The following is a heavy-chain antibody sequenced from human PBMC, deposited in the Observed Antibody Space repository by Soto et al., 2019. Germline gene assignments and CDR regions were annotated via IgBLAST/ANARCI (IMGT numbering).Heavy chain of an antibody. J-gene: IGHJ5*02. CDR2: ISYDGSNK. CDR3: AKADYDFWSGYFPDP. D-gene: IGHD3-3*01. CDR1: GLTFSSYG. V-gene: IGHV3-30*18. Sequence: LRLSCAASGLTFSSYGMHWVRQAPGKGLEWVAVISYDGSNKYYADSVKGRFTISRDNSKNTLYLQMNSLRAEDTAVYYCAKADYDFWSGYFPDPWGQGTLVTVSS.